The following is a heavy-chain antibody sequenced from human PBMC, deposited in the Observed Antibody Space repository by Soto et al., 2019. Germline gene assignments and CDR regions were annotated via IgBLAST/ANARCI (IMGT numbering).Heavy chain of an antibody. D-gene: IGHD6-6*01. J-gene: IGHJ3*02. V-gene: IGHV1-69*13. CDR3: AKHSTSSDAFDI. Sequence: ASVKVSCKASGGTFSSYAINWVRQAPGQGLEWMGGIIPIFGTANYAQNFQGRVTITADESTTTAYMALSSLRSEDTAVYYCAKHSTSSDAFDIWGQGTMVTV. CDR1: GGTFSSYA. CDR2: IIPIFGTA.